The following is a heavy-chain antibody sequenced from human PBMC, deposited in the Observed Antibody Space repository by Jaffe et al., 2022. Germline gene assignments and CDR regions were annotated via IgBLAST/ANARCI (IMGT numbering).Heavy chain of an antibody. D-gene: IGHD1-1*01. Sequence: QVQLQESGPGLVKPSETLSLTCTVSGGSISSYYWSWIRQPPGKGLEWIGYIYYSGSTNYNPSLKSRVTISVDTSKNQFSLKLSSVTAADTAVYYCARASWNDESAFDIWGQGTMVTVSS. CDR3: ARASWNDESAFDI. CDR2: IYYSGST. J-gene: IGHJ3*02. CDR1: GGSISSYY. V-gene: IGHV4-59*01.